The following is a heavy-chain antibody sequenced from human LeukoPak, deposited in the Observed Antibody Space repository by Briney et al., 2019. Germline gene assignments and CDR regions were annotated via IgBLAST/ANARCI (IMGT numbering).Heavy chain of an antibody. V-gene: IGHV3-43*02. CDR3: AKDRRFGSGREDYFDY. CDR2: ISGDGGST. J-gene: IGHJ4*02. Sequence: PGGSLRLSCAASGFTFDDYAMHWVRQAPGKGLEWVSLISGDGGSTHYADSVKGRFTISRDNRKNSLYLQMSSLRSEDTALNYCAKDRRFGSGREDYFDYWGQGTLVTVSS. CDR1: GFTFDDYA. D-gene: IGHD3-10*01.